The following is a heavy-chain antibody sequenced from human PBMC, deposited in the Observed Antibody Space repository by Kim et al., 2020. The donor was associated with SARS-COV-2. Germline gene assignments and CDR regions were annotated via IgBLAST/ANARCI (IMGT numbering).Heavy chain of an antibody. J-gene: IGHJ6*02. V-gene: IGHV3-30*04. CDR2: ISYDGSNK. D-gene: IGHD3-10*01. Sequence: GGSLRLSCAASGFTFSSYAMHWVRQAPGKGLEWVAVISYDGSNKYYVDSVKGRFTISRDNSKNTLYLQMNSLRAEDTAVYYWARDEGITMVQGVINHYYYYGMDVWGQGTTVTVSS. CDR1: GFTFSSYA. CDR3: ARDEGITMVQGVINHYYYYGMDV.